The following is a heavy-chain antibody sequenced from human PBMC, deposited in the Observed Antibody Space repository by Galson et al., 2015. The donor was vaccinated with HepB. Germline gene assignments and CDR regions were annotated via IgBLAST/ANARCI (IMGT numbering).Heavy chain of an antibody. CDR2: IKQDGSEN. D-gene: IGHD3-9*01. J-gene: IGHJ4*02. V-gene: IGHV3-7*03. Sequence: SLRLSCAGSGFTFSNSWMTWLRQAPGKGLEWVANIKQDGSENYYVDSVKGRFTISRDNAKNSLYLQMSSLRAEDTAVYYCARGLTGYIVADWGQGTLVTVSS. CDR1: GFTFSNSW. CDR3: ARGLTGYIVAD.